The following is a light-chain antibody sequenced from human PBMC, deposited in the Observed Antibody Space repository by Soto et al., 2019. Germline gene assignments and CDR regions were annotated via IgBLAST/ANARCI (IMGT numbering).Light chain of an antibody. J-gene: IGKJ1*01. CDR1: QSVDSK. CDR2: GAS. V-gene: IGKV3-15*01. CDR3: QHYSTWLWT. Sequence: EIVMTQSPATLSVSPGERATLSCRASQSVDSKLAWYQQKPGQGPRLLIYGASSRATGIPARFSGSGSGTDFTLTISSLQSEDFSVYYCQHYSTWLWTFGQGTKVELK.